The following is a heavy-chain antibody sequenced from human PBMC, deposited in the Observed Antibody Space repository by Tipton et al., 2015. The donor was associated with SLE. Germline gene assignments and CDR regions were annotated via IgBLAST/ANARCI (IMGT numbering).Heavy chain of an antibody. J-gene: IGHJ4*02. CDR1: GGSISSYY. D-gene: IGHD3-16*02. Sequence: LRLSCTVSGGSISSYYWSWIRQPPGKGLEWIGYIYYSGSTNYNPSLKSRVTISVDTSKNQFSLKLSSVTAADTAVYYCARIPVSCSDLGELSSLYFFDYWGQGTLVTVSS. CDR2: IYYSGST. CDR3: ARIPVSCSDLGELSSLYFFDY. V-gene: IGHV4-59*01.